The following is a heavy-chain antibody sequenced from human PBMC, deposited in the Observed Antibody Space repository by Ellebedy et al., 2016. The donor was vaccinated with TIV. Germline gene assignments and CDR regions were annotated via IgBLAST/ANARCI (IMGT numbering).Heavy chain of an antibody. V-gene: IGHV3-53*01. CDR3: ARDMGYSSGWHYFDY. J-gene: IGHJ4*02. CDR1: GFTVSNNY. D-gene: IGHD6-19*01. CDR2: IYSGGGT. Sequence: GESLKISCAASGFTVSNNYMSWVRQAPGKGLEWVSFIYSGGGTYYADSVKGRFTISRDNAKNSLYLQMNSLRAEDTAVYYCARDMGYSSGWHYFDYWGQGTLVTVSS.